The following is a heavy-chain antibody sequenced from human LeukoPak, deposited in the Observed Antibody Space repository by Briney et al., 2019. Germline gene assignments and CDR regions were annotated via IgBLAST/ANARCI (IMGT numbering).Heavy chain of an antibody. Sequence: SETLSLTCTVSGGSISSSSYYWGWIRQPPGKGLEWIGSIYYSGSTYYNPSLKSRVTISIDTSKNQFSLKLSSVTAADTAVYYCARDLSSSGWYGRSWGQGTLVTVSS. V-gene: IGHV4-39*07. CDR1: GGSISSSSYY. CDR3: ARDLSSSGWYGRS. CDR2: IYYSGST. J-gene: IGHJ4*02. D-gene: IGHD6-19*01.